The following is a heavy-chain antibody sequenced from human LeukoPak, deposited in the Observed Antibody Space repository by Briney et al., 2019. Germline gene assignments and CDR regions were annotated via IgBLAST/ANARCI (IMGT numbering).Heavy chain of an antibody. D-gene: IGHD3-22*01. CDR2: IKQDGSEK. J-gene: IGHJ4*02. CDR3: ARDYDSSGWTFDY. V-gene: IGHV3-7*03. Sequence: PGGSLRLSCAASGFTFSNYWMSWVRQAPGKGLEWVANIKQDGSEKYYVDSVKGRFTISRDNAKNSLHLQMNSLRAEDTAVYYCARDYDSSGWTFDYWGQGTLVTVSS. CDR1: GFTFSNYW.